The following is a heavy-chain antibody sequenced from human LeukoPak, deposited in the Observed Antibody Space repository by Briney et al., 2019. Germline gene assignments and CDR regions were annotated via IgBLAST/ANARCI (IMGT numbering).Heavy chain of an antibody. J-gene: IGHJ4*02. V-gene: IGHV4-59*01. CDR1: GGSISSYY. CDR3: ARAPAARYCSSSSCQTLAYYFDY. D-gene: IGHD2-2*01. CDR2: IYYSGSI. Sequence: SETLSLTCTVSGGSISSYYWSWIRQPPGKGLEWIGYIYYSGSINYNPSLKSRVTISVDTSRNQFSLKLSFVTAADTAVYYCARAPAARYCSSSSCQTLAYYFDYWGQGTLVTVSS.